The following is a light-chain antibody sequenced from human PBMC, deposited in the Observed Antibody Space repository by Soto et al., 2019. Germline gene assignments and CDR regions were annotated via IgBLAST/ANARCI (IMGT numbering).Light chain of an antibody. CDR3: QQYTNTNNPWM. Sequence: DIQVTQSPRTLSGSVGDRVTITCRASQTISTWMAWYQQKPGKAPKLLVYDASTLQSGVASRFSGSGSGTEFTLIISGLQPDDSATYYCQQYTNTNNPWMFGQGTKVDIK. V-gene: IGKV1-5*01. CDR2: DAS. J-gene: IGKJ1*01. CDR1: QTISTW.